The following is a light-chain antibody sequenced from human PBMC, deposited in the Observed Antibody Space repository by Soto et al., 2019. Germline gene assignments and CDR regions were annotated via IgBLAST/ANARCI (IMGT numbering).Light chain of an antibody. CDR1: QGISHY. V-gene: IGKV1-39*01. CDR2: GVS. J-gene: IGKJ4*01. CDR3: QQSYDAQFT. Sequence: DIQLTQSPSSLSASVGDEVTITCRASQGISHYLTWYQQKPGRAPTLLIYGVSTLQSGVPPRFSGGGSATEFTLTISNLQLEDFATYYCQQSYDAQFTFGGGTRVEIK.